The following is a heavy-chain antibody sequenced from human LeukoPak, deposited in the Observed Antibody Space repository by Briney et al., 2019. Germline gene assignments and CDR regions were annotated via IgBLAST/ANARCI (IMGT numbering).Heavy chain of an antibody. V-gene: IGHV3-30*18. CDR2: ISYDGSNK. D-gene: IGHD5-12*01. J-gene: IGHJ4*02. CDR3: AKDEKWLRLGYYFDY. CDR1: GFTFSSYS. Sequence: PGGSLRLSCAASGFTFSSYSMNWVRQAPGKGLEWVAVISYDGSNKYYADSVKGRFTISRDNSKNTLYLQMNSLRAEDTAVYYCAKDEKWLRLGYYFDYWGQGTLVTVSS.